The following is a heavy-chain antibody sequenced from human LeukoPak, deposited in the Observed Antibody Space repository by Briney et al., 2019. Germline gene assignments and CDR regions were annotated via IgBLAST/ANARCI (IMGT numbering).Heavy chain of an antibody. Sequence: LETLSLTCTVSGGSISSSSYYWGWIRQPPGKGLEWIGSIYYSGSTYYNPSLKSRVTISVDTSKNQFSLKLSSVTAADTAVYYCARRNKLRAVGATSFDYWGQGTLVTVSS. D-gene: IGHD1-26*01. CDR1: GGSISSSSYY. CDR2: IYYSGST. J-gene: IGHJ4*02. V-gene: IGHV4-39*01. CDR3: ARRNKLRAVGATSFDY.